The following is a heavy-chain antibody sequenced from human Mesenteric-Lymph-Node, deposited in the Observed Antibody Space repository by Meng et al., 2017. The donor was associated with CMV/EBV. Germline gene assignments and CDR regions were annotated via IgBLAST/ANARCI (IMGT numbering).Heavy chain of an antibody. V-gene: IGHV1-2*02. CDR2: VSTIDGGP. D-gene: IGHD5-18*01. Sequence: ASVKVSCKASGYTFTGYYMHWVRQAPGQGLEWMGWVSTIDGGPKFAPKFQGRVTMTWDTSIGTAYMELSRLRSDDTAVYYCARDLISDTPMILDYWGQGTLVTVSS. CDR3: ARDLISDTPMILDY. J-gene: IGHJ4*02. CDR1: GYTFTGYY.